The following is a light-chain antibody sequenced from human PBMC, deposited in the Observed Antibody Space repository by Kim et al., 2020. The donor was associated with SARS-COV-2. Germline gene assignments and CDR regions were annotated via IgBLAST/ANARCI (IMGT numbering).Light chain of an antibody. CDR1: SGSIATNY. CDR2: EDN. CDR3: QSYDGDDWV. J-gene: IGLJ3*02. Sequence: GKTVTISCTRSSGSIATNYVQWYQQRPGSAPTTLIYEDNQRPSGVPDRFSGSIDSSSNSASLTISGLNTEDEADYYCQSYDGDDWVFGGGTQLTVL. V-gene: IGLV6-57*03.